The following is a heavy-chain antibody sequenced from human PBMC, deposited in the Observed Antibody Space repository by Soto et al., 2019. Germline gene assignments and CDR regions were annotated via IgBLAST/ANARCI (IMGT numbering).Heavy chain of an antibody. J-gene: IGHJ5*02. D-gene: IGHD4-17*01. Sequence: GGSLRLSCAASGFTFSGSAMHWVRQASGKGLEWVGRIRSKANSYATAYAASVKGRLTISRDDSKNTAYLQMNSLKTEDTAVYYCTGGSGPGYGEGNWFDPWGQGTLVTVSS. CDR2: IRSKANSYAT. CDR1: GFTFSGSA. V-gene: IGHV3-73*01. CDR3: TGGSGPGYGEGNWFDP.